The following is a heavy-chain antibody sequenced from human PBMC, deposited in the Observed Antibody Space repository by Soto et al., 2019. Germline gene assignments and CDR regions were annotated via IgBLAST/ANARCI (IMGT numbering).Heavy chain of an antibody. CDR3: AKDITMIRGVNIRANAFDI. CDR2: IYSSGNT. CDR1: GGSISSSSYY. Sequence: QLQLQESGPGLVKPSETLSLTCTVSGGSISSSSYYWGWISQPPRTGLEWLGSIYSSGNTYYNPSLKSRVTMSVDTSKNQFSLKLSSVTAADTAVYYCAKDITMIRGVNIRANAFDIWGQGTMVTVSS. J-gene: IGHJ3*02. V-gene: IGHV4-39*01. D-gene: IGHD3-10*01.